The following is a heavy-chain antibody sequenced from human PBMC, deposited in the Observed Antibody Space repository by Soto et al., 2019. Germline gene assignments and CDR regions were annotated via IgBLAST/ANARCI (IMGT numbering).Heavy chain of an antibody. J-gene: IGHJ3*01. CDR2: ICNDGSQK. CDR1: GLTFSNYG. V-gene: IGHV3-33*01. CDR3: AGRDDPFNV. Sequence: QVQLVESGGGVVQPERSLRLSCGATGLTFSNYGIHWVRQAPGRGLVWVAVICNDGSQKYSADSVRGRFTISRDNSKKPVYLQMNSLRAEDTAVYYCAGRDDPFNVWGKGTMVTVSS.